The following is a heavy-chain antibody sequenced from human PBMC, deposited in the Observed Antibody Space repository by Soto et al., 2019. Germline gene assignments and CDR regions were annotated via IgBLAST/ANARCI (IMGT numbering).Heavy chain of an antibody. V-gene: IGHV1-8*01. CDR3: AREKGRGKLDY. CDR1: GYTFTSYD. J-gene: IGHJ4*02. Sequence: QVQLVQSGAEVKKPGASVKVSYKASGYTFTSYDIDWVRQATRQGLEWMGWMNPNTGNTGYAQKFQGRVTMARNTSKSTAYMELSSLRSEDTAVYYCAREKGRGKLDYWGQGTRVTVSS. D-gene: IGHD1-1*01. CDR2: MNPNTGNT.